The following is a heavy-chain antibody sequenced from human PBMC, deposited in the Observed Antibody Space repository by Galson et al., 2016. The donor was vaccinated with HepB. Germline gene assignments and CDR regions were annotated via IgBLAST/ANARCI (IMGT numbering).Heavy chain of an antibody. CDR3: ASRHSGWYYFDY. CDR1: GFIFSVYN. V-gene: IGHV3-21*01. Sequence: SLRLSCAASGFIFSVYNMNWARQAPGKGLEWVSSISGGSSYICYADSVKGRFTISRDNAKNSLYLQMNSLRAEDTAVYYCASRHSGWYYFDYWGQGTLVTVSS. D-gene: IGHD6-19*01. J-gene: IGHJ4*02. CDR2: ISGGSSYI.